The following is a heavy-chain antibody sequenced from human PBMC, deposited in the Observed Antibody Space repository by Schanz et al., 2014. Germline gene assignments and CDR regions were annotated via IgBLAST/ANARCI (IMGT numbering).Heavy chain of an antibody. CDR2: VIPTSGTT. CDR3: ARTPTVNLKFSMDV. D-gene: IGHD4-17*01. J-gene: IGHJ6*02. CDR1: GYTFTSYY. Sequence: QVQLVQSEAEVKKPGASVTISCKASGYTFTSYYMHWVRQAPGKGLEWMGIVIPTSGTTAYAQKFQGSVTLTRDTYTSTVYMELSSLRSDDTAVYYCARTPTVNLKFSMDVWGQGTTVTVSS. V-gene: IGHV1-46*01.